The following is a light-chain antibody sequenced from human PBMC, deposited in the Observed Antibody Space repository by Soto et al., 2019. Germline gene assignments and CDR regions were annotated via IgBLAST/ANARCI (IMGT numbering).Light chain of an antibody. J-gene: IGKJ2*01. V-gene: IGKV3-20*01. CDR3: HQYGSSPFT. Sequence: ESVLTQSPGTLSLSPGERATLSCRASLSVSSGYLAWYQQKPGQAPRPLIYGASSRATGIPDRFSGSGSATDFTLTISRLEPEDFAVYYCHQYGSSPFTFGQGTRLEI. CDR1: LSVSSGY. CDR2: GAS.